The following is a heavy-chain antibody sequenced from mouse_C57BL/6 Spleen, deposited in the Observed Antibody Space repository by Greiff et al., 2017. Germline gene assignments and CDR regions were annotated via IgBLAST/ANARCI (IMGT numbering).Heavy chain of an antibody. V-gene: IGHV1-55*01. CDR1: GYTFTSYW. D-gene: IGHD1-1*01. CDR2: IYPGSGST. J-gene: IGHJ4*01. Sequence: QVQLQQPGAELVKPGASVKMSCKASGYTFTSYWITWVKQRPGQGLEWIGDIYPGSGSTNYNEKFKSKATLTVATSSSTAYMQLSSLTSEDSAVYYCARVGVYGSSLYYAMDYWGQGTSVTVSS. CDR3: ARVGVYGSSLYYAMDY.